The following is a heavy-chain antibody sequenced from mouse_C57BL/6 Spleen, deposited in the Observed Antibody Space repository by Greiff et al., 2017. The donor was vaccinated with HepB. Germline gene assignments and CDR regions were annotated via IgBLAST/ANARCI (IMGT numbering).Heavy chain of an antibody. CDR3: ARSREYGSSWFSY. Sequence: QVHVKQPGAELVKPGASVKMSCKASGYTFTSYWITWVKQRPGQGLEWIGDIYPGSGSTNYNEKFKSKATLTVDTSSSTAYMQLSSLTSEDSAVYYCARSREYGSSWFSYWGQGTLVTVSA. CDR2: IYPGSGST. D-gene: IGHD1-1*01. V-gene: IGHV1-55*01. J-gene: IGHJ3*01. CDR1: GYTFTSYW.